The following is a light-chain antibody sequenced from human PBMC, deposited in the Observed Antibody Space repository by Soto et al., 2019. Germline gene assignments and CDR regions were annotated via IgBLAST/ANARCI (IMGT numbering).Light chain of an antibody. CDR2: LGS. CDR1: QSLLHSNGYNY. J-gene: IGKJ3*01. V-gene: IGKV2-28*01. Sequence: DIVMTQSPLSLPVTPGEPASISCRSSQSLLHSNGYNYLDWYLQKPGQSPQLLIYLGSNRASGVPDRFSGSGSGTDFTLKISRVEAEDVGVYYCMQALQTSFTFDPVTKVAIK. CDR3: MQALQTSFT.